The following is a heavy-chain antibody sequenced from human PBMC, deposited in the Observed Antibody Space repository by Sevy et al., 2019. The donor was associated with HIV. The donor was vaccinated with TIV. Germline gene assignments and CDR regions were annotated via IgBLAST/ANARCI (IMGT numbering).Heavy chain of an antibody. CDR3: AREGCTRPHDY. V-gene: IGHV3-23*01. D-gene: IGHD2-8*01. Sequence: GGSLRLSCAASGFAFYDYSMSLIRQAPGKGLEWVATLSFGCGKINYADSVKGRFTISRDNSKNSFYLQMDNLRVEDTALYYCAREGCTRPHDYWGQGTRVTVSS. CDR2: LSFGCGKI. CDR1: GFAFYDYS. J-gene: IGHJ4*02.